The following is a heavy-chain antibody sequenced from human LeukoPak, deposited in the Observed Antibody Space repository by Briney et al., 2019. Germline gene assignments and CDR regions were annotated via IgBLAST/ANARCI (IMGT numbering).Heavy chain of an antibody. J-gene: IGHJ5*02. Sequence: GGSLRLSCAASGFTFSSYSMNWVRQAPGKGLEWVSYISSSSSTIYYAGSVKGRFTISRDNAKNSLYLQMNSLRAEDTAVYYCARDRLVVRGSIWFDPWGQGTLVTVSS. V-gene: IGHV3-48*04. CDR2: ISSSSSTI. CDR1: GFTFSSYS. CDR3: ARDRLVVRGSIWFDP. D-gene: IGHD3-10*01.